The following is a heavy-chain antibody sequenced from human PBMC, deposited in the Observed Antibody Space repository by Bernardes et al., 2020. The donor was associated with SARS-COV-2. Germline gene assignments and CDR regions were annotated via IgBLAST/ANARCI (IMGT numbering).Heavy chain of an antibody. J-gene: IGHJ5*02. Sequence: ASVKVSCKASGGTFSSYAISWVRQAPGKGLEWMGGFDPEDGETIYAQKFQGRVTMTEDTSTDTAYMELSSLRSEDTAVYYCATTSVWQQLANNWFDPWGQGTLVTVSS. V-gene: IGHV1-24*01. CDR2: FDPEDGET. CDR3: ATTSVWQQLANNWFDP. CDR1: GGTFSSYA. D-gene: IGHD6-13*01.